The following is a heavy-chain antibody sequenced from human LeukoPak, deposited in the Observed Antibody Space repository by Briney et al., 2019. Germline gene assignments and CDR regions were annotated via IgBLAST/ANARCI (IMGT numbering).Heavy chain of an antibody. CDR1: GYTFTSYY. CDR3: ARGYCSSTSCYTFDL. V-gene: IGHV1-46*01. J-gene: IGHJ2*01. Sequence: ASVKVSCKASGYTFTSYYMHWVRQAPGQGLKWMGIINPSGGSTSYAQKFQGRVTMTRDMSTSTVYMELSSLRSEDTAVYYCARGYCSSTSCYTFDLWGRGTLVTVSS. CDR2: INPSGGST. D-gene: IGHD2-2*02.